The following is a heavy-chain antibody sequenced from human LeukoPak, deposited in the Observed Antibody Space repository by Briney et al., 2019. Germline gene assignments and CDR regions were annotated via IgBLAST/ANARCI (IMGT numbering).Heavy chain of an antibody. D-gene: IGHD3-22*01. J-gene: IGHJ4*02. CDR3: AKAYYDSSGYADY. Sequence: GGSLRLSCAASGFTFSSYAMSWVRQAPGKGMEWVSAISGSGGSTYYADSVKGRFTISRDNSKNTLYLQMNSLRAEDTAVYYCAKAYYDSSGYADYWGQGTLVTVSS. CDR2: ISGSGGST. CDR1: GFTFSSYA. V-gene: IGHV3-23*01.